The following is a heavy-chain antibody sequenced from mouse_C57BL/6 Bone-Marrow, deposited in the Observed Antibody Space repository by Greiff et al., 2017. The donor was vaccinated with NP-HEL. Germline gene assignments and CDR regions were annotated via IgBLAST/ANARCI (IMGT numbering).Heavy chain of an antibody. V-gene: IGHV1-66*01. CDR2: IYPGSGNT. CDR3: ARGYLRAVDY. Sequence: VQLQQSGPELVKPGASVKISCKASGYSFTSYYIHWVKQRPGQGLEWIGWIYPGSGNTKYNEKFKGKATLTADTSSSTAYMQLSSLTSEDSAVYYWARGYLRAVDYWGQGTTLTVSS. J-gene: IGHJ2*01. CDR1: GYSFTSYY. D-gene: IGHD2-3*01.